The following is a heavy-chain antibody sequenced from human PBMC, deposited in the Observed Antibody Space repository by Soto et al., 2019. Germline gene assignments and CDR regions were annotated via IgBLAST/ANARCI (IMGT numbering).Heavy chain of an antibody. D-gene: IGHD1-20*01. CDR1: GYSFTGYN. J-gene: IGHJ6*02. Sequence: QVQLVQSGAEVKKPGASVKVSCKASGYSFTGYNMHWVRQAPGQGLEWMGWINPNSGGPNYAQKFQGWLTVTRDTSISTAYMELSRLRSDDTAVYYCARDKWNGYYYYGMDVWGQGTTVTVSS. CDR2: INPNSGGP. CDR3: ARDKWNGYYYYGMDV. V-gene: IGHV1-2*04.